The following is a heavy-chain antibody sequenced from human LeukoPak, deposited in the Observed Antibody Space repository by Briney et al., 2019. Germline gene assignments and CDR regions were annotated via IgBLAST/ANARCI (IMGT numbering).Heavy chain of an antibody. V-gene: IGHV1-69*05. J-gene: IGHJ4*02. CDR1: GGTFSSYA. CDR3: ARDPLAGGDATLDY. Sequence: ASVKVSCKASGGTFSSYAISWVRQAPGQGLEWMGRIIPIFGTANYAQKFQGRVTITTDESTSTAYMELSSLRSEDTAVYYCARDPLAGGDATLDYWGQGTLVTVSS. D-gene: IGHD2-21*02. CDR2: IIPIFGTA.